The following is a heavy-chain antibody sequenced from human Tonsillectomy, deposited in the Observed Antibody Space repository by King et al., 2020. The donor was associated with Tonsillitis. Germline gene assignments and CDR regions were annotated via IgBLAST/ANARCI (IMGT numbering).Heavy chain of an antibody. D-gene: IGHD3-22*01. CDR1: GLSLSTSGAG. V-gene: IGHV2-5*02. Sequence: ITLQESGPTLVKPTQTLTLTCTFSGLSLSTSGAGVGWIRQPPGKALEWLALIYWDDDKRYSPSLKSRLTITKDTSKNQVVLTMTNMDPVDTATYYCAHSILTGGGYYDAEYFQHWGQGTLVTVSS. CDR2: IYWDDDK. CDR3: AHSILTGGGYYDAEYFQH. J-gene: IGHJ1*01.